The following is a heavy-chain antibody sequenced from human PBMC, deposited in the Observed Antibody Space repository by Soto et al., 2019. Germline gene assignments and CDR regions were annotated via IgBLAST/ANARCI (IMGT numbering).Heavy chain of an antibody. CDR2: ITPIYPTT. Sequence: ASVKVSCKASGGAFYTYTFSWVRQAPGQGLEWMGSITPIYPTTNYAEKFQGRLTVTADGSTNTAYMELNSLTSDDTAVYYCARIPRYSFPTSDDLDSWGQGTLVTVSS. CDR3: ARIPRYSFPTSDDLDS. D-gene: IGHD5-18*01. V-gene: IGHV1-69*13. CDR1: GGAFYTYT. J-gene: IGHJ4*02.